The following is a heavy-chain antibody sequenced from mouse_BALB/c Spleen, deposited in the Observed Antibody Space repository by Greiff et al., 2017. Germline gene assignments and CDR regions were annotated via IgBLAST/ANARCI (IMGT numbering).Heavy chain of an antibody. J-gene: IGHJ3*01. CDR2: IWSGGST. Sequence: VQLQQSGPGLVQPSQSLSITCTVSGFSLTSYGVHWVRQSPGKGLEWLGVIWSGGSTDYSAAFISRLSISKDNSKSQVFFKMNSLQANDTAIYYCARKNRYDESFAYWGQGTLVTVSA. V-gene: IGHV2-2*02. CDR3: ARKNRYDESFAY. CDR1: GFSLTSYG. D-gene: IGHD2-14*01.